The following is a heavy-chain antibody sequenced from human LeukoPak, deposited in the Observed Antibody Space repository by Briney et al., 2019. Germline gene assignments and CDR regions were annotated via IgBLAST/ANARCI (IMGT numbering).Heavy chain of an antibody. D-gene: IGHD5-24*01. Sequence: SETLSLTCTVSDGSISTYYWDWIRQPPGKGLEWIGYIYYSGSTNYNPSLKSRVTISVDTSKNQFSLKLSSVTAADTAVYYCAGRRDGYISDYWGQGTLVTVSS. CDR2: IYYSGST. J-gene: IGHJ4*02. CDR3: AGRRDGYISDY. V-gene: IGHV4-59*01. CDR1: DGSISTYY.